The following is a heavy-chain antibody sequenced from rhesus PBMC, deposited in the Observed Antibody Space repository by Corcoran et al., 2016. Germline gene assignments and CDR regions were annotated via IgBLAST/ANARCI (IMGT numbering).Heavy chain of an antibody. CDR3: AKEGVAAAAYYGLDS. Sequence: EVQLVESGGGLAKPGGSLRLSCAASGFTFSSYWMNWVRQTPGKGLDWISTINSGGGSTYYADSVKGQFTISRDNSKNTLSLQMNSLRPEDTAVYYCAKEGVAAAAYYGLDSWGQGVVVTVSS. CDR1: GFTFSSYW. J-gene: IGHJ6*01. D-gene: IGHD6-31*01. V-gene: IGHV3S42*01. CDR2: INSGGGST.